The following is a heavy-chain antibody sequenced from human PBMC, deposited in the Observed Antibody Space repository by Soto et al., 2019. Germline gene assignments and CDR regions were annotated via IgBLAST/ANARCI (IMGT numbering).Heavy chain of an antibody. CDR3: AREVLSGYYPAGWFDP. CDR1: GVSLSNSNCY. CDR2: VYFSGST. V-gene: IGHV4-39*02. J-gene: IGHJ5*02. Sequence: SETMSLTCPVAGVSLSNSNCYWGWIRQPPGKGLEWIGSVYFSGSTYYNPSLRSRVTISVDTSKNQFSLKLTSVTAADTAVYYCAREVLSGYYPAGWFDPWGQGTPVTVSS. D-gene: IGHD3-3*01.